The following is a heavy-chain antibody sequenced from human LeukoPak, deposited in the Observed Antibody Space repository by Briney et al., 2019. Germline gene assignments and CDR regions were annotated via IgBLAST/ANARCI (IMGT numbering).Heavy chain of an antibody. Sequence: GTSVKVSCKASGYTLTGYSMHWVRHAPGQGLELKGWINRNSGGTNYSQKFQGRGTMTRETSISTAYMELSSLVSDDTAVDYCAREGASGYLADYWGQGTLVTVSS. V-gene: IGHV1-2*02. J-gene: IGHJ4*02. CDR3: AREGASGYLADY. D-gene: IGHD3-3*01. CDR1: GYTLTGYS. CDR2: INRNSGGT.